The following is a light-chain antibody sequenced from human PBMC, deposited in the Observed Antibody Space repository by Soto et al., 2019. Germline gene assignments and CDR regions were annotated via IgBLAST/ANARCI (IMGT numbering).Light chain of an antibody. CDR1: QSISNNH. Sequence: EIVLTQSPGTLSLSPGERVTLSCRASQSISNNHLAWYQQKPGQAPRLLIHGTSNRATGIPDRFSGSGSGTDFTLTISSLEPEDFAVYYCQQRSNWPTFGQGTRLEMK. CDR3: QQRSNWPT. V-gene: IGKV3D-20*02. CDR2: GTS. J-gene: IGKJ5*01.